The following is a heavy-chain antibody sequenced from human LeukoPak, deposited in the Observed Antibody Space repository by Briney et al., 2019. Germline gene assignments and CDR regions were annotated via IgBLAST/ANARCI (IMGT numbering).Heavy chain of an antibody. D-gene: IGHD2-15*01. Sequence: PGGSLRLSCAASRFTFSGYAMSWVRQAPGKGLEWVSTITGSGDTTYYADSVKGRFTISRDNSKNTLYLQMNSLRAEDTAVYYCAKARGYRSGGTCYSGFDYWGQGTLVTVSS. CDR2: ITGSGDTT. J-gene: IGHJ4*02. V-gene: IGHV3-23*01. CDR3: AKARGYRSGGTCYSGFDY. CDR1: RFTFSGYA.